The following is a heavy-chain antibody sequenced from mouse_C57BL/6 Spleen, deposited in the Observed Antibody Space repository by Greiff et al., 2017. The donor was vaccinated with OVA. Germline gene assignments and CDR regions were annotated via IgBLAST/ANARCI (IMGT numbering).Heavy chain of an antibody. Sequence: VQLQQSGPELVKPGASVKIPCKASGYTFTDYNMDWVKQSHGKSLEWIGDINPNNGGTIYNQKFKGKATLTVDKSSSTAYMELRSLTSEDTTVYYCARQGITTVVEYYFDYGGQGTTLTVSS. J-gene: IGHJ2*01. CDR2: INPNNGGT. V-gene: IGHV1-18*01. CDR1: GYTFTDYN. D-gene: IGHD1-1*01. CDR3: ARQGITTVVEYYFDY.